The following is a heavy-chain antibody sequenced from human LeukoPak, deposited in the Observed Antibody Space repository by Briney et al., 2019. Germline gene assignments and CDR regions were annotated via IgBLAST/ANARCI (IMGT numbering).Heavy chain of an antibody. CDR3: ARAVYYDFWSGYYYVDY. J-gene: IGHJ4*02. Sequence: SQTPSLTSAISGDSVSINSAAWNWIRQSPSRGLELLGRTYYRAKWYNDSAVSVKSRITINPDTSKNQFSLQLNSVTPEDTAVYYCARAVYYDFWSGYYYVDYWGQGTLVTVSS. CDR2: TYYRAKWYN. D-gene: IGHD3-3*01. V-gene: IGHV6-1*01. CDR1: GDSVSINSAA.